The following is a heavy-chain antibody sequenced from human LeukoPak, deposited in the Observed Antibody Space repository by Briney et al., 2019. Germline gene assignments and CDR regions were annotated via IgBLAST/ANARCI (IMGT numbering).Heavy chain of an antibody. CDR3: AGSSGSFFWFDP. Sequence: PSETLSLTRTVSGGSISSYYWSWMRQPPGKGLEWIGYLHFSGSTNYNPSLKSRVTTSVDTSNNQFSLKLSSVTAADTAVYYCAGSSGSFFWFDPWGQGTLVTVSS. V-gene: IGHV4-59*08. CDR1: GGSISSYY. CDR2: LHFSGST. J-gene: IGHJ5*02. D-gene: IGHD1-26*01.